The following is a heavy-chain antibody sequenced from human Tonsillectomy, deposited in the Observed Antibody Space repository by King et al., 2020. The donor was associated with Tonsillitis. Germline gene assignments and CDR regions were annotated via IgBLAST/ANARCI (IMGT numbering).Heavy chain of an antibody. D-gene: IGHD4-23*01. CDR3: ARGFNYGGNLPFDY. CDR2: MIPNSGNT. CDR1: GYSFTSYE. V-gene: IGHV1-8*01. Sequence: QLVQSGAEVKKPGASVKVSCKASGYSFTSYEINWVRQAAGQGLEWMGWMIPNSGNTHYAQKFQGRVTMTRDTSISTVYMELSSLRSEDTAMYYCARGFNYGGNLPFDYWGQGTLVTVSS. J-gene: IGHJ4*02.